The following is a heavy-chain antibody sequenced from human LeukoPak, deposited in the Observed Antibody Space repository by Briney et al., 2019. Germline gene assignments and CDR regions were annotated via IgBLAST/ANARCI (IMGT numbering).Heavy chain of an antibody. CDR2: IYYTGST. V-gene: IGHV4-59*01. CDR3: ARVYQSAEFDY. J-gene: IGHJ4*02. Sequence: SETLSLTCTVSGGSIDSYYWSWIRQPPGKGLEWIGYIYYTGSTEYHPSLKSRVTISLDTSKNQFSLKLTSVTAADTAVYYCARVYQSAEFDYWGQRNLVSVSS. CDR1: GGSIDSYY. D-gene: IGHD2-2*01.